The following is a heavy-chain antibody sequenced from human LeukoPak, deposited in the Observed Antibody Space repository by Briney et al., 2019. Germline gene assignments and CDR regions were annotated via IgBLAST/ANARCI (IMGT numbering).Heavy chain of an antibody. Sequence: PSETLSLTCAVSGGSISSGNWWSWVRQPPGKGLEWIGEILHSGSTNYNPSLKSRVTMSVDKSKNQFSLKLNSVTAADTAVYYCLYGGNSGDWVYWGQGTLVTVSS. CDR2: ILHSGST. V-gene: IGHV4-4*02. D-gene: IGHD4-23*01. J-gene: IGHJ4*02. CDR1: GGSISSGNW. CDR3: LYGGNSGDWVY.